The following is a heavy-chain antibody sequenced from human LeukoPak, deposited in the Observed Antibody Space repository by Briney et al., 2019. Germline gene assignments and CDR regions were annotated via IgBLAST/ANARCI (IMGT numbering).Heavy chain of an antibody. Sequence: GGSLRLSCAASGFTFSSYGMHWVRQAPGKGLEWVSVIYSGGSTYYADSVKGRFTISRDNSKNTLYLQMNSLRAEDTAMYYCARDRGDRDAFDIWGQGTMVTVSS. CDR2: IYSGGST. CDR1: GFTFSSYG. CDR3: ARDRGDRDAFDI. J-gene: IGHJ3*02. D-gene: IGHD3-16*01. V-gene: IGHV3-53*01.